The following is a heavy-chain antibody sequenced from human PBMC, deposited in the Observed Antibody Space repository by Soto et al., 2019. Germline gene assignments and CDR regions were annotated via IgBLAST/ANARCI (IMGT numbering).Heavy chain of an antibody. CDR1: GYTFTSYG. J-gene: IGHJ4*02. V-gene: IGHV1-18*01. CDR2: ISAHNGNT. D-gene: IGHD1-1*01. CDR3: ERGRYGDY. Sequence: QVHLVQSGAEVKKPGASVKVSCKASGYTFTSYGITWVRQAPGQGLERMGWISAHNGNTDSAQKRQGRVIVTRDTSTSTAYMEVRNLSSDDTAVYYCERGRYGDYWGRGALVTVSS.